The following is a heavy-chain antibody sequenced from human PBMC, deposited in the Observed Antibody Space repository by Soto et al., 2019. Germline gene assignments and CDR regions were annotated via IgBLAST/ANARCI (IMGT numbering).Heavy chain of an antibody. CDR1: GFTFDDYT. Sequence: GGSLRLSCAASGFTFDDYTMHWVRQAPGKGLEWVSLISWDGGSTYYADSVKGRFTISRDNSKNSLYLQMNSLRTEDTALYYCAKDIAAAGLFDYWGQGTLVTVSS. CDR3: AKDIAAAGLFDY. CDR2: ISWDGGST. V-gene: IGHV3-43*01. D-gene: IGHD6-13*01. J-gene: IGHJ4*02.